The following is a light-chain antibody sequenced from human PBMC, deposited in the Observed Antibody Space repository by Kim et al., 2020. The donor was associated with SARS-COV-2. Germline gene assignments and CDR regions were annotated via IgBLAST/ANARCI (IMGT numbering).Light chain of an antibody. CDR1: QSISSY. V-gene: IGKV1-39*01. Sequence: DIQMTQSPSSLSASVGDRVTITCRASQSISSYLNWYQQKPGKAPKLLIYAASSLQSGVPSRFSGSGSGTDFTLTIISLQPEDFATYYCQQSYSTPRTFGQGTKLEI. CDR2: AAS. J-gene: IGKJ2*02. CDR3: QQSYSTPRT.